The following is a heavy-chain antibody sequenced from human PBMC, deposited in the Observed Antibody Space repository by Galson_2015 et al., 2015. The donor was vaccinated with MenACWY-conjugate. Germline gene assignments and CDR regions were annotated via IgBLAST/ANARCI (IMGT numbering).Heavy chain of an antibody. CDR1: GFTFSDYY. J-gene: IGHJ3*02. Sequence: SLRLSCAASGFTFSDYYMSWIRQAPGKGLEWVSYISSSSYTNYADSVKGRFTISRDNAKNSLYLQMNSLRAEDTAVYYCARSSTNYAFDIWGQGTMVTVSS. V-gene: IGHV3-11*03. CDR2: ISSSSYT. CDR3: ARSSTNYAFDI. D-gene: IGHD1-26*01.